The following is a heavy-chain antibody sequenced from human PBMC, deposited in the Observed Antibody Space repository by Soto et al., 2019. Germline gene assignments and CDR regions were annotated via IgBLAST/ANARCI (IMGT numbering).Heavy chain of an antibody. Sequence: SQTLSLTCAISGDSVSSNSAAWNWIRQSPSRGLEWLGRTYYRSKWYNDYAVSVKSRITINPDTSKNQFSLQLNSVTPEDTAVYYCAREEDLNFDFWSGYYMKSFGFDPSGQGTLVTVSS. CDR3: AREEDLNFDFWSGYYMKSFGFDP. CDR2: TYYRSKWYN. D-gene: IGHD3-3*01. J-gene: IGHJ5*02. V-gene: IGHV6-1*01. CDR1: GDSVSSNSAA.